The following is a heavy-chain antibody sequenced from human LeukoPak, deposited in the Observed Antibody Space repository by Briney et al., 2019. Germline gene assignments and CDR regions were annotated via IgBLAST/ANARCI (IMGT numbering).Heavy chain of an antibody. D-gene: IGHD2-21*01. V-gene: IGHV3-74*01. J-gene: IGHJ4*02. CDR1: GFTFTDYW. CDR3: ASGGDAFSTYY. Sequence: GGSLRLSCAASGFTFTDYWMHWARQTPGKGLVWVSRITIDGSDTTYADSVKGRFTISRDNAQNTVYLQMNSLRAEDTAIYHCASGGDAFSTYYWGQGTLVTVSS. CDR2: ITIDGSDT.